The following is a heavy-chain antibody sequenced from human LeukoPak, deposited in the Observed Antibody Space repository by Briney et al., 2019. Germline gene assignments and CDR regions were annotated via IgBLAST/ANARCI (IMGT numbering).Heavy chain of an antibody. J-gene: IGHJ4*02. CDR1: GFTFSSYE. CDR3: ARVSLDYYDSSGYSDY. D-gene: IGHD3-22*01. V-gene: IGHV3-48*03. Sequence: GGSLRLSCAASGFTFSSYEMNWVRQAQGKGLEWVSYISSSGSTIYYADSVKGRFTISGDNAKNSLYLQMNSLRAEDTAVYYCARVSLDYYDSSGYSDYWGQGTLVTVSS. CDR2: ISSSGSTI.